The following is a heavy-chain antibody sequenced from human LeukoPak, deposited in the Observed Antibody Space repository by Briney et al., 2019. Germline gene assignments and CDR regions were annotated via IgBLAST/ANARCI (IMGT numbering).Heavy chain of an antibody. Sequence: SETLSLTCTVSGDSMISYYWSWIRQPPGKGLEWIGYIHYGGSTNYNPSLKSRVTISVDTSKNQFSLKLSSVTAADTAMYYCARAPLALIVFDIWGQGTMVTVSS. CDR1: GDSMISYY. CDR3: ARAPLALIVFDI. CDR2: IHYGGST. V-gene: IGHV4-59*01. J-gene: IGHJ3*02. D-gene: IGHD2-21*01.